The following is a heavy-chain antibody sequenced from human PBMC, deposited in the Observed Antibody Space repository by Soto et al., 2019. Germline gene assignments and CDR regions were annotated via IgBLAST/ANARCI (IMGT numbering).Heavy chain of an antibody. CDR2: IYSGGST. V-gene: IGHV3-53*01. CDR3: ARAPYSSGWTEYFQH. Sequence: WGSLRISCASSGFTVSSNYMSWVRQAPGKGLEWVSVIYSGGSTYYADSVKGRFTISRDNSKNTLYLQMNSLRAEDTAVHYCARAPYSSGWTEYFQHWGQGTLVTVSS. D-gene: IGHD6-19*01. CDR1: GFTVSSNY. J-gene: IGHJ1*01.